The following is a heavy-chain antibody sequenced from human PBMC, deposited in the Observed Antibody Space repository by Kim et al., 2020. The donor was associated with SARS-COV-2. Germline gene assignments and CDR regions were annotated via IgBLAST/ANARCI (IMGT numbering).Heavy chain of an antibody. CDR3: ASSSRLAVAGTGPPYFQH. V-gene: IGHV3-74*01. J-gene: IGHJ1*01. Sequence: GGSLRLSCAASGFTFSSYWMHWVRQAPGKGLVWVSRINSDGSGTSYADSVKGRFTISRDNAKNTLYLQMNSLRAEDTAVYYCASSSRLAVAGTGPPYFQHWGQGTLVTVSS. D-gene: IGHD6-19*01. CDR1: GFTFSSYW. CDR2: INSDGSGT.